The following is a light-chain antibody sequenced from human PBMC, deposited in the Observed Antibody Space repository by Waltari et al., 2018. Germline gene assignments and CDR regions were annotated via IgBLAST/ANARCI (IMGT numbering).Light chain of an antibody. CDR1: QTVSGG. J-gene: IGKJ1*01. Sequence: EIVLTQSPGTLSLSLGERATVSCRASQTVSGGLAWYQQKPGQAPRLLIYGASTRATGIPDRFSGSGSGTDFSLTISRLEPDDFAVYYCQHYLRLPVTFGQGTTVEI. CDR2: GAS. CDR3: QHYLRLPVT. V-gene: IGKV3-20*01.